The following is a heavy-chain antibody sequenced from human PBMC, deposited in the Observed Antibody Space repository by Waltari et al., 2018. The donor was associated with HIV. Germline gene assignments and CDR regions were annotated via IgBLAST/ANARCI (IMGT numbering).Heavy chain of an antibody. J-gene: IGHJ4*02. D-gene: IGHD6-13*01. CDR1: GYTFTIYD. CDR3: ARPFAAAASDY. CDR2: MNPNSGNT. V-gene: IGHV1-8*01. Sequence: QVQLVQSGAEQNKPGASVQVSCQAPGYTFTIYDINRVRQATGQGLEWMGWMNPNSGNTGYAQKFQGRVTMTRNTSISTAYMELSSLRSEDTAVYYCARPFAAAASDYWGQGTLVTVSS.